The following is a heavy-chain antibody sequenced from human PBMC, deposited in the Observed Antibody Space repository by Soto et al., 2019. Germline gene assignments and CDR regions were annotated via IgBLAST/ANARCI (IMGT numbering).Heavy chain of an antibody. CDR1: GGSISSSSYY. Sequence: QLQLQESGPGLVKPSETLSLTCTVSGGSISSSSYYWGWIRQPPGKGLEWIGSIYYSGSTYYNPSLKSRVTIAVAQSKTQFPLMLSSVTAADTAVYYCARRGSGSYSDYWGQGTLVTVSS. CDR2: IYYSGST. D-gene: IGHD3-10*01. V-gene: IGHV4-39*01. CDR3: ARRGSGSYSDY. J-gene: IGHJ4*02.